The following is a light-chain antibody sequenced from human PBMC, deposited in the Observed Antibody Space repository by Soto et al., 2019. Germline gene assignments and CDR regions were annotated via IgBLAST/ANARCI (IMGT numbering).Light chain of an antibody. V-gene: IGKV3-20*01. J-gene: IGKJ1*01. Sequence: EIVLTQSPGTLSLSPGERATLSCRASQSVKSDLAWYQQRPGQAPRLLIYGASTRATGIPARFSGSGSGTDFTLTISRLEPEDFAVYYCQQYGGSPRTFGQGTKVDIK. CDR1: QSVKSD. CDR2: GAS. CDR3: QQYGGSPRT.